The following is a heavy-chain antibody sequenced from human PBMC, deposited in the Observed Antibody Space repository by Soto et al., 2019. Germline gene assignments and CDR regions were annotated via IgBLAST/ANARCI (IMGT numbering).Heavy chain of an antibody. CDR3: AKAATMVRGVLGYYYGMDV. CDR2: ISGGGGST. D-gene: IGHD3-10*01. J-gene: IGHJ6*02. CDR1: GFTFSSYA. V-gene: IGHV3-23*01. Sequence: GGSLRLSCAASGFTFSSYAMSGVRQAPGKGLEWVSAISGGGGSTYYADSVKGRFTISRDNSKNTLYLQMNSLRAEDTAVYYCAKAATMVRGVLGYYYGMDVWGQGTTVTVSS.